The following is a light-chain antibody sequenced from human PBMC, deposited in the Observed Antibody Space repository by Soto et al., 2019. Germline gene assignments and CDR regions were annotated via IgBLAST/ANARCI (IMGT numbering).Light chain of an antibody. J-gene: IGLJ2*01. CDR2: DVS. Sequence: QSALTQPASVSGSPGQSITFSCTGTSSDLGGYNYVSWYQQHPGKAPKLVIYDVSNRPSGVTNRFSGSKSGNTASLTISGLQADDEADYYCSSYTTTSPLVFGGVTQLTVL. CDR3: SSYTTTSPLV. CDR1: SSDLGGYNY. V-gene: IGLV2-14*01.